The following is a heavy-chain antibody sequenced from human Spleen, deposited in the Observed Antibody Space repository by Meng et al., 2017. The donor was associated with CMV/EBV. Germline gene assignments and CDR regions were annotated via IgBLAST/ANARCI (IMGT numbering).Heavy chain of an antibody. CDR1: GYIFTRYY. J-gene: IGHJ6*02. CDR3: ARDVGALTSCYTCYYYGMDV. V-gene: IGHV1-46*01. Sequence: ASVKVSCKASGYIFTRYYMHWVRQAPGQGLEWMGIINPSGGSTSYAQKFQGRVTMTRDTSISTAYMELSSLRSDDTAVYYCARDVGALTSCYTCYYYGMDVWGQGTTVTVSS. D-gene: IGHD2-2*02. CDR2: INPSGGST.